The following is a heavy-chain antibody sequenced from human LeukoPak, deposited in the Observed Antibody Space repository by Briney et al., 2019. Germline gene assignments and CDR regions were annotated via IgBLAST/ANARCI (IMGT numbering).Heavy chain of an antibody. CDR1: GYAFTDYY. Sequence: ASVKISCKVSGYAFTDYYMQWVQEAPGKGLEWMELVDPEDGETIYAEKFQGRVTITADTSTDTAYMELSSLRSEDTAVYYCATWGRRLVQKDYWGQGTLVTVSS. V-gene: IGHV1-69-2*01. D-gene: IGHD6-19*01. CDR2: VDPEDGET. J-gene: IGHJ4*02. CDR3: ATWGRRLVQKDY.